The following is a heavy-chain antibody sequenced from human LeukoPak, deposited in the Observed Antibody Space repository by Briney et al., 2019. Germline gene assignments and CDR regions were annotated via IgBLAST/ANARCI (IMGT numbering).Heavy chain of an antibody. Sequence: GASVKVSCKASGFTFTGYPIHWVRQAPGQGLEWMGWITPYNGGTNYAQKFQGRVTMTRDTSIRTAYMELSGLTSDDTAVYYCARATGTFFDLWGQGSLVTVSS. CDR3: ARATGTFFDL. V-gene: IGHV1-2*02. CDR2: ITPYNGGT. J-gene: IGHJ4*02. CDR1: GFTFTGYP. D-gene: IGHD1/OR15-1a*01.